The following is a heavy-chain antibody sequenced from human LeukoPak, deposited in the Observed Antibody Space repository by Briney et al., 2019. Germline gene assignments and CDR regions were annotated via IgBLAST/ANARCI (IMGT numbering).Heavy chain of an antibody. V-gene: IGHV4-59*01. CDR1: GGSISSYY. Sequence: SETLSLTCTVSGGSISSYYWSWIRQPPGKGLEWIGYIYYSGSTNYNPSLKSRVTISVDTSKNQFSLKLSSVTAADTAVYYCARDAPPYYYDSSGYDYWGQGTLVTVSS. D-gene: IGHD3-22*01. CDR2: IYYSGST. J-gene: IGHJ4*02. CDR3: ARDAPPYYYDSSGYDY.